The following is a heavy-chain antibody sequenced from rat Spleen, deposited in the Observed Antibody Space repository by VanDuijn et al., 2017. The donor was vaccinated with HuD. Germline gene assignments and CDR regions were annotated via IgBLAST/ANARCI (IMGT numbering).Heavy chain of an antibody. D-gene: IGHD5-1*01. CDR2: ISYDGSRT. CDR1: GFTFSDYN. CDR3: TTTGDY. J-gene: IGHJ2*01. V-gene: IGHV5S10*01. Sequence: EVQLVESGGGLVQPGRSLKLSCVASGFTFSDYNMAWVRQAPKKGLEWVATISYDGSRTYYRDSVKGRFTISRDHAKSTLYLQMDSLRSEDTATYYCTTTGDYWGQGVMVTVSS.